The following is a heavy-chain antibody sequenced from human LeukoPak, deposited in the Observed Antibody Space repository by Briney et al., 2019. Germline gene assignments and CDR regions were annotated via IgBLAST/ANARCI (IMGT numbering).Heavy chain of an antibody. CDR2: ISAYNGNT. J-gene: IGHJ4*02. CDR3: ARDLGSGHYLDRLDY. V-gene: IGHV1-18*01. CDR1: GYTFTSYG. D-gene: IGHD3-22*01. Sequence: GASVKVSCKASGYTFTSYGISWVRQAPGQGLEWMGWISAYNGNTNYAQKLQGRVTMTTDTSTSTAYMELRSLRSDDTAVYYCARDLGSGHYLDRLDYWGQGTLVTVSS.